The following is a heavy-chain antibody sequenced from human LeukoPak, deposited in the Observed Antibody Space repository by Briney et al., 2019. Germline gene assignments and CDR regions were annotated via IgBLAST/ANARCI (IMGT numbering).Heavy chain of an antibody. D-gene: IGHD5-24*01. J-gene: IGHJ4*02. CDR3: ATTSVRDGFNYFDY. V-gene: IGHV1-69*05. Sequence: GSSVKVSCKASGGTFITYGINWVRQAPGQGLEWMGGIVPMFGIANYAQKFEGRVSITTDESSTTAYMELSSLRSEDTAFYYCATTSVRDGFNYFDYWGQGTLITVSS. CDR1: GGTFITYG. CDR2: IVPMFGIA.